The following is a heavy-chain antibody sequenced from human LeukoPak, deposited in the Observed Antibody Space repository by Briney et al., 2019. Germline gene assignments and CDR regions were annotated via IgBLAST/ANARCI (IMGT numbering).Heavy chain of an antibody. CDR1: GFTFSSYS. CDR2: ISSSSSYI. CDR3: TRLGIAPRDFAY. D-gene: IGHD6-6*01. V-gene: IGHV3-21*01. Sequence: GGSLRLSCAASGFTFSSYSMNWVRQAPGKGLEWVSSISSSSSYIYYADSVKGRFTISRDNAKNSLYLQMNSLRAEDTAVYSCTRLGIAPRDFAYWGQGTLVTVSS. J-gene: IGHJ4*02.